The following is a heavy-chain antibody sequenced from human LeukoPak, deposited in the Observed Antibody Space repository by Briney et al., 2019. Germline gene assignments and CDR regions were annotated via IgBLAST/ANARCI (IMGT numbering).Heavy chain of an antibody. CDR3: VRGRGGYSL. J-gene: IGHJ4*02. D-gene: IGHD5-24*01. CDR2: SYYSGIT. CDR1: GASISTYY. Sequence: SETLSLTCTVSGASISTYYWSWIRQPPGKGLEWIGYSYYSGITNYNPSLKSRVTISVDTSKNQLSLKLSSVTAAVTAVYYCVRGRGGYSLWGQGTLVSVSS. V-gene: IGHV4-59*01.